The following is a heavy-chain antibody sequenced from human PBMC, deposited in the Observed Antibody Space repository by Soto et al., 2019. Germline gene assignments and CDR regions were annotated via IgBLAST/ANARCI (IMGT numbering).Heavy chain of an antibody. Sequence: EVQLVESGGGLVQPGGSLRLSCVDSGFTFSSYWMSWVRQAPVKGLEWVGNIKQDGSEENYVDSVKGRFIISRDNAKXXXXXXXXXXXXXXXXXXXCARXAASGRGXDVWG. CDR3: ARXAASGRGXDV. CDR2: IKQDGSEE. D-gene: IGHD6-6*01. CDR1: GFTFSSYW. V-gene: IGHV3-7*01. J-gene: IGHJ6*02.